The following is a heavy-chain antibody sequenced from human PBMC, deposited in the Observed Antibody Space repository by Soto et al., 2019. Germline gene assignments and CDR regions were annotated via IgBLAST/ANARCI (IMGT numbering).Heavy chain of an antibody. J-gene: IGHJ4*02. D-gene: IGHD3-16*02. CDR3: AKDSHDYVWGSYRALGVDY. Sequence: GGSLRLSCAASGFTFSSYAMSWVRQAPGKGLEWVSAISGSGGSTYYADSVKGRFTISRDNSKNTLYLQMNSLRAEDTAVYYCAKDSHDYVWGSYRALGVDYWGQGTLVTVSS. V-gene: IGHV3-23*01. CDR2: ISGSGGST. CDR1: GFTFSSYA.